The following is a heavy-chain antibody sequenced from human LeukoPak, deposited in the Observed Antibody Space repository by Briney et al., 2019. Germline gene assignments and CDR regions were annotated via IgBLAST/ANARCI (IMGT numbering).Heavy chain of an antibody. D-gene: IGHD3-22*01. CDR1: GFTFSDYY. CDR3: ARENFYDNSGYTT. Sequence: PGGSLRLSCAASGFTFSDYYMSWIRQAPGKGLEWVSYISSSSSYTNYADSVKGRFTISRDNAKNSLFLQMNSLRAEDTAVYYCARENFYDNSGYTTWGQGTLVTVSS. CDR2: ISSSSSYT. V-gene: IGHV3-11*06. J-gene: IGHJ4*02.